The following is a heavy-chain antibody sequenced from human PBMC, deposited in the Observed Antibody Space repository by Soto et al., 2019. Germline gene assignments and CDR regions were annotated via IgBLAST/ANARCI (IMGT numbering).Heavy chain of an antibody. V-gene: IGHV4-30-4*01. D-gene: IGHD2-2*01. CDR2: IYYTGKT. CDR3: GRDLTSNANCIDP. J-gene: IGHJ5*02. CDR1: GDYIHVGGYY. Sequence: SETLSLTCSVSGDYIHVGGYYWTWIRQRPGKGLEWMGYIYYTGKTYYNPSLESRLTMSVDRSKNQFSLRLTSVTAADTAAYFCGRDLTSNANCIDPWGQGTLVTVSS.